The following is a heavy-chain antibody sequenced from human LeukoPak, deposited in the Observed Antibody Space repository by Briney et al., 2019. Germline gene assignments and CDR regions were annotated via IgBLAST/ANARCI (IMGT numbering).Heavy chain of an antibody. D-gene: IGHD3-22*01. Sequence: PGGSLRLSCAASGFTFSSYSMNWVRQAPGKGLEWVSSISSSSSYIYYADSVKGRFTISRDNAKNSLYLQMNSLRAEDTAVYYCARKITMIVVVKSDAFDIWGQGTMVTVSS. CDR1: GFTFSSYS. J-gene: IGHJ3*02. CDR3: ARKITMIVVVKSDAFDI. V-gene: IGHV3-21*01. CDR2: ISSSSSYI.